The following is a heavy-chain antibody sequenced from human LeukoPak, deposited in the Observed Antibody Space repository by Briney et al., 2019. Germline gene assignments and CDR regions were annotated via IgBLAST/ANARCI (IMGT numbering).Heavy chain of an antibody. CDR2: INPSGGST. V-gene: IGHV1-46*01. J-gene: IGHJ4*02. D-gene: IGHD2-2*01. CDR3: ARAGYCSTTSCPPFDY. Sequence: ASVKVSCKASGYTFTSYYMHWVRQAPGQGLEWMGIINPSGGSTSYAQKFQGRVTMTRDTSISTAYMELSSLRSEDTAVYYCARAGYCSTTSCPPFDYWGQGTLVTVSS. CDR1: GYTFTSYY.